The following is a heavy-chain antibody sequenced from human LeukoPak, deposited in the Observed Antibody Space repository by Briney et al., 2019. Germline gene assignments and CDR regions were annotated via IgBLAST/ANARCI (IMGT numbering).Heavy chain of an antibody. J-gene: IGHJ4*02. V-gene: IGHV3-30*18. CDR1: GFTFSSYG. CDR2: ISYDGSHK. Sequence: GGSLRLSCAASGFTFSSYGMHWVRQAPGKGLEWVALISYDGSHKYYADSVKGRFTISRDSYKNTLYLQMNSLRAEDTAVYYCAKDPPLRVTADYWGQGTLVAVSS. CDR3: AKDPPLRVTADY. D-gene: IGHD2-21*02.